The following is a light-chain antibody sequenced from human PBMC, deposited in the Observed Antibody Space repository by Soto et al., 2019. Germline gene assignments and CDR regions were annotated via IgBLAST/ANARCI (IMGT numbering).Light chain of an antibody. V-gene: IGKV3-15*01. CDR3: QQYNNSPGLT. CDR1: QSVSSN. J-gene: IGKJ4*01. Sequence: EIVMTQSPATLSVSPGERATLSCRASQSVSSNLAWYQQKPGQAPRLLIYGASTRATCIPARFSGSGSGTEFTLTISSLQSEDFAVYYCQQYNNSPGLTFGVGTQGEIK. CDR2: GAS.